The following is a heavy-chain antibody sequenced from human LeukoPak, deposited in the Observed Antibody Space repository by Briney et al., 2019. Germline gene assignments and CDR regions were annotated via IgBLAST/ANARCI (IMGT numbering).Heavy chain of an antibody. Sequence: SETLSLTCTVSGGSVISGNYFWSWIRQPAGKGLEWIGRIHTSGSTNYDPSLKSRVTISVDTSNNQFSLKLSSVTAADTAVYYCATQDSSSWYFDSWGQGTLVTVSS. CDR3: ATQDSSSWYFDS. J-gene: IGHJ4*02. D-gene: IGHD6-13*01. CDR2: IHTSGST. V-gene: IGHV4-61*02. CDR1: GGSVISGNYF.